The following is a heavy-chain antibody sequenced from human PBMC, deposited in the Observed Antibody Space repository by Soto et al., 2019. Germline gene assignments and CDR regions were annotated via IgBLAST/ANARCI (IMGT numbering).Heavy chain of an antibody. Sequence: DVQGVETGGELIQPAGSLRLSCAASGLSVSIYMSWVRQAPGKGLEWVSTLSDRGTSHYADSVTGRFSVSRDNSKNTLYLQMNGLRVDDTAIYYCAGDYASGAYEFRGQGTQVTVS. CDR3: AGDYASGAYEF. V-gene: IGHV3-53*02. J-gene: IGHJ4*02. CDR1: GLSVSIY. D-gene: IGHD3-16*01. CDR2: LSDRGTS.